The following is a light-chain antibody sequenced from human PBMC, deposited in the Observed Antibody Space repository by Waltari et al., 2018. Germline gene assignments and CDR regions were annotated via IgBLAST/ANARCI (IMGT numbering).Light chain of an antibody. CDR3: QQRSTWPSIT. J-gene: IGKJ5*01. CDR1: QSVNTN. Sequence: EIVLTQSPATLSLSPGERGSLSCRASQSVNTNLAWYQQKPGQAPRLLIYDASNRATGIPARFSGSWSGTDFTLTISSLEREDFAVYYCQQRSTWPSITFGQGTRLEIK. CDR2: DAS. V-gene: IGKV3-11*01.